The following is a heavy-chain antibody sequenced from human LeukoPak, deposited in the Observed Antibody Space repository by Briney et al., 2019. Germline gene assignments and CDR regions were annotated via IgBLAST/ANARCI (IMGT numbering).Heavy chain of an antibody. V-gene: IGHV3-30*01. D-gene: IGHD1-1*01. Sequence: GGSLRLSCAASGFTFSSFAMHWVRQAPGKGLEWVAVISYDGSHKYYADSVKGRFTISSDNSKNTLYLQMNSLRPEDTAVYYCSRDPTGHYYYYYYMDVWGKGTTVTVSS. CDR3: SRDPTGHYYYYYYMDV. J-gene: IGHJ6*03. CDR2: ISYDGSHK. CDR1: GFTFSSFA.